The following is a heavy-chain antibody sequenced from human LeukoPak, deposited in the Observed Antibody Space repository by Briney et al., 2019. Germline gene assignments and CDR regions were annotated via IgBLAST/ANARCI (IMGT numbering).Heavy chain of an antibody. Sequence: GGSLRLSCAASGFTFSGYGMHWVRQAPGKGLEWVALISYDGSNKYYADSVKGRFTISRDNSKNTLYLQMNSLKTSDTAMYYCARLPGPALNPYWFDPWGQGTLVTVSS. CDR3: ARLPGPALNPYWFDP. J-gene: IGHJ5*02. CDR2: ISYDGSNK. CDR1: GFTFSGYG. D-gene: IGHD2-2*01. V-gene: IGHV3-30*03.